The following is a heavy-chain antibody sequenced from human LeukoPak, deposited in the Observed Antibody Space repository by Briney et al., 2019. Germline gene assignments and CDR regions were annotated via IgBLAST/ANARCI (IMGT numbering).Heavy chain of an antibody. J-gene: IGHJ4*02. D-gene: IGHD2-21*01. CDR1: GFTFDDYA. CDR3: ARAYREVGITIDY. V-gene: IGHV3-20*04. CDR2: ISWNGGNT. Sequence: GGSLRLSCAASGFTFDDYAMSWVRQAPGKGLEWVSGISWNGGNTTYADSVKGRFTISRDNAKNSLYLQMNSLRAEDTALYYCARAYREVGITIDYWGQGTLVTVSS.